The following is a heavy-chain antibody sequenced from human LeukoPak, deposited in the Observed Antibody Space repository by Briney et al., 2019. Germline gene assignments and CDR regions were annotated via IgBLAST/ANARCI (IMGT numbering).Heavy chain of an antibody. CDR1: GLAFSSHW. Sequence: GGSLRLSCEASGLAFSSHWMTWVRQAPGKGLEWVANIKQDGSEKYYADSVKGRFTISRDNSRNTLFLQMNSLRAEDTAVYYCATDRATQYFDYWGQGTLVSVSS. CDR2: IKQDGSEK. D-gene: IGHD2-15*01. CDR3: ATDRATQYFDY. J-gene: IGHJ4*02. V-gene: IGHV3-7*01.